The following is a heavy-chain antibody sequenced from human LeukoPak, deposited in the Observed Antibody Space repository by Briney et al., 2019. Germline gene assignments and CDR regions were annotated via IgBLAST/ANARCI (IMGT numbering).Heavy chain of an antibody. D-gene: IGHD6-19*01. CDR1: GFTFSSYA. CDR2: ISSNGGST. V-gene: IGHV3-64*01. J-gene: IGHJ4*02. CDR3: ARGANSGWPPATFDY. Sequence: PWGSLRLSCAASGFTFSSYAMHWVRQAPGKGLEYVSAISSNGGSTYYANSVKGRFTISRDNSKNTLYLQMGSLRAEDMAVYYCARGANSGWPPATFDYWGQGTLVTVSS.